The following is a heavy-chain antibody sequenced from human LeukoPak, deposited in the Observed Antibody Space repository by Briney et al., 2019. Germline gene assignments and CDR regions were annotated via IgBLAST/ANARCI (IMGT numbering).Heavy chain of an antibody. Sequence: SETLSLTCAVYGGSFSGYYWSWIRQPPGKGLEWIGEINHSGSTNYNPSLKSRVTISVDTSKNQFSLKLSSVTAADTAVYYCARGSPAPDYWGKGTLVTVSS. CDR1: GGSFSGYY. CDR2: INHSGST. V-gene: IGHV4-34*01. CDR3: ARGSPAPDY. J-gene: IGHJ4*02.